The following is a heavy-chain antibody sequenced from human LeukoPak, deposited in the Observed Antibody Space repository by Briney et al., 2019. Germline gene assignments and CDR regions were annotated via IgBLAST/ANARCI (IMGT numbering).Heavy chain of an antibody. J-gene: IGHJ6*02. CDR2: IVVGSGNT. D-gene: IGHD6-13*01. CDR3: AAGQPLTYYYYYGMDV. V-gene: IGHV1-58*02. Sequence: SVKVSCKASGFAFTSSAMQWVRQARGQRLEWIGWIVVGSGNTNYAQKFQERVTITRDMSTSTAYMELSSLRSEDTAVYYCAAGQPLTYYYYYGMDVWGQGTTVTVSS. CDR1: GFAFTSSA.